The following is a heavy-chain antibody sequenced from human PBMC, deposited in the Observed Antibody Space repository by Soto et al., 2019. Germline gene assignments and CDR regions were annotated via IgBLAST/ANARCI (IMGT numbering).Heavy chain of an antibody. CDR3: GRDADRRIKAVCYGMDV. CDR2: INPNRGGT. D-gene: IGHD2-8*01. J-gene: IGHJ6*02. V-gene: IGHV1-2*02. CDR1: GYTFTGYY. Sequence: ALVKVSCKASGYTFTGYYIHWVRQAPGQGLERMGWINPNRGGTHYAQKLQGRVTMTRDTSISTACLDLSRLGCDDTAAYHCGRDADRRIKAVCYGMDVWCRGPTCTVAS.